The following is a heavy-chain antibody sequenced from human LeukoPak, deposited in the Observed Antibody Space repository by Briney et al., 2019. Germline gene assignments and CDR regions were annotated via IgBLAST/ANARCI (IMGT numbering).Heavy chain of an antibody. CDR1: GGTFSSYA. CDR3: AIKGGSGWYWFDP. V-gene: IGHV1-69*01. Sequence: SVKVSCKASGGTFSSYAISWVRQAPGQGLEWMGGIIPIFGTANYAQKFQGRVTITADESTSTAYMELSSLRSEDTAVYCCAIKGGSGWYWFDPWGQGTLVTVSS. D-gene: IGHD6-19*01. CDR2: IIPIFGTA. J-gene: IGHJ5*02.